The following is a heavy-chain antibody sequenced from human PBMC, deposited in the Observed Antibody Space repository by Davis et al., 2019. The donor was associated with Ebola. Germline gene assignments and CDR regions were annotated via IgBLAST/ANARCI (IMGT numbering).Heavy chain of an antibody. CDR3: AIHRAAGYSSGWHPPFDY. D-gene: IGHD6-19*01. CDR2: LYYSVST. V-gene: IGHV4-39*01. CDR1: GGSISSSSYY. Sequence: MPSETLSLTCTVSGGSISSSSYYWGWIRQPPGKGLEWIWSLYYSVSTYYNPSLKSRVTISVDTSKNQFSLKLSSVTAADTAVYYCAIHRAAGYSSGWHPPFDYWGQGTLVTVSS. J-gene: IGHJ4*02.